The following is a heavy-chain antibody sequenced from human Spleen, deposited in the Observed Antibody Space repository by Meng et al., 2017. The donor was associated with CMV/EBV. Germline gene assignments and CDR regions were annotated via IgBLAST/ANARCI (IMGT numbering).Heavy chain of an antibody. D-gene: IGHD1-26*01. V-gene: IGHV1-69*05. CDR3: ARGNSGSYAGGSHYFDH. CDR2: IAVSLGTS. CDR1: YE. J-gene: IGHJ4*02. Sequence: YEIRRGRQAREQGLGWVGEIAVSLGTSDYAQKFGDRVTITTDESESTAYMELRSLRSEDTAVYFCARGNSGSYAGGSHYFDHWGQGTLVTVSS.